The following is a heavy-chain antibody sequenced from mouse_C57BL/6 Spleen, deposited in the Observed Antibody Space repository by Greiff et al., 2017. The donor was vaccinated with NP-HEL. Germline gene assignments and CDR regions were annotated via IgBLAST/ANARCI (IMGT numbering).Heavy chain of an antibody. CDR1: GYAFSSYW. CDR3: ARSYYSNGGYAKGY. CDR2: IFPGDGDP. Sequence: VKLQESGAELVKPGASVKISCKASGYAFSSYWMNWVKQRPGQGLEWIGQIFPGDGDPNYNGKFKGKATLTADKSSSTAYMQLSSLMADDSAVYFCARSYYSNGGYAKGYRGKGASVTVST. D-gene: IGHD2-5*01. J-gene: IGHJ4*01. V-gene: IGHV1-80*01.